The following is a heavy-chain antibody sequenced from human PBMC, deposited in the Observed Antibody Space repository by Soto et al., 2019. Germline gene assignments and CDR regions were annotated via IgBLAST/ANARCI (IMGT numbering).Heavy chain of an antibody. CDR3: AAVCGGDCYVGAFDI. J-gene: IGHJ3*02. D-gene: IGHD2-21*02. Sequence: SVKVSCKASGFTFTSSAVQWVRQARGQRLEWIGWIVVGSGNTNYAQKFQEKVTITRDMSTSTAYMELSSLRSEDTAVYYCAAVCGGDCYVGAFDIWGQGTMVTVSS. CDR2: IVVGSGNT. V-gene: IGHV1-58*01. CDR1: GFTFTSSA.